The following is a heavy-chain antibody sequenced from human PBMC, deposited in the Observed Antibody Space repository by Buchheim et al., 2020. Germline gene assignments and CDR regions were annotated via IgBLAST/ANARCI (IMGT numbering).Heavy chain of an antibody. CDR1: GFTLSSYG. J-gene: IGHJ2*01. V-gene: IGHV3-30*18. Sequence: QVQLVESGGGVVQPGRSLRLSCAASGFTLSSYGMHWVRQAPGKGLEWVAVISYDGSNKYYADSVKGRFTISRDNSKNTPYLQMNSLRAEDTAVYYCAKGWGLGWYFDLWGRGTL. D-gene: IGHD3-16*01. CDR3: AKGWGLGWYFDL. CDR2: ISYDGSNK.